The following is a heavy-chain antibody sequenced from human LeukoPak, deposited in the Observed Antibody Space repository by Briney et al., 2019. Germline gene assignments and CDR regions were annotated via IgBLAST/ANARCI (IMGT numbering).Heavy chain of an antibody. CDR2: IYYSGST. J-gene: IGHJ4*02. CDR3: ARGPSGSYSRWFDY. Sequence: PSETLSLTCTVSGGSISTYYWSWIRQPPGKGLEWIGYIYYSGSTNYDPSLKSRVIISLDTSKNQFSLKLTSVTAADTAVYYCARGPSGSYSRWFDYWGQGTLVTVSS. CDR1: GGSISTYY. V-gene: IGHV4-59*01. D-gene: IGHD1-26*01.